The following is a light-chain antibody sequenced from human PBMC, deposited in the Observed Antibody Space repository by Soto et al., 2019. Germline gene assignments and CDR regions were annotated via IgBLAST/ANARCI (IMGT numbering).Light chain of an antibody. J-gene: IGKJ4*01. V-gene: IGKV3-15*01. CDR3: QQYNNWSLT. CDR2: GAS. Sequence: EIVMTQSPATLSVSPGERATLSCRASQSVNNNLASYQQKPGQAPRLLIYGASARATGIPARFSGSGSGTEFTLTISNLQSEDFAIYYCQQYNNWSLTFGGGTKVEIK. CDR1: QSVNNN.